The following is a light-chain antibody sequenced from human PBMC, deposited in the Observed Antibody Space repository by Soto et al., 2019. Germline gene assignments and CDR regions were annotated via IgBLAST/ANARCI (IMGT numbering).Light chain of an antibody. CDR2: GAS. Sequence: DIQMTQSPSSVSASVGDIVTITCRASQGINNWVAWYQQQPGKAPKLLMSGASTLQSGVPSRFIGGGSGTRFTLIISSLQPEDFATYYCHQTNTCLPLTFGGGTKVDLK. J-gene: IGKJ4*01. CDR1: QGINNW. V-gene: IGKV1-12*01. CDR3: HQTNTCLPLT.